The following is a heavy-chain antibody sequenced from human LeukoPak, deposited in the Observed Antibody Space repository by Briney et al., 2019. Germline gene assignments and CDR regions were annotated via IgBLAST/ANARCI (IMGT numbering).Heavy chain of an antibody. D-gene: IGHD3-3*01. V-gene: IGHV3-15*01. CDR1: GFTFSNAW. CDR3: TTEQYYDFWSGYYWGFDY. CDR2: IKSKTDGGTT. Sequence: PGGSLRLSCAASGFTFSNAWMSWVRQAPGKGLEWVGRIKSKTDGGTTDYAAPVKGKFTISRDESKNKLYLQMNSLKTEDTAVYYCTTEQYYDFWSGYYWGFDYWGQGTLVTVSS. J-gene: IGHJ4*02.